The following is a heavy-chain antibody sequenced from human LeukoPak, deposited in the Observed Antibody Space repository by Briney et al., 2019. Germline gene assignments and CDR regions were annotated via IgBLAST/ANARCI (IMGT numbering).Heavy chain of an antibody. CDR1: GGSISSYY. CDR3: ARGGWSLDY. CDR2: IYYSGST. Sequence: SETLPLTCTVSGGSISSYYWSWIRQPPGKGLEWIGYIYYSGSTNYNPSLKSRVTISVDTSNNQFSLKLSYVTAADTAMYYCARGGWSLDYWGQGTLVTVSS. D-gene: IGHD6-19*01. J-gene: IGHJ4*02. V-gene: IGHV4-59*01.